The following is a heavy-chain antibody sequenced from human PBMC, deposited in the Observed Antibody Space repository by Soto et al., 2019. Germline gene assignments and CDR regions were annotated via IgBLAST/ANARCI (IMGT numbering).Heavy chain of an antibody. V-gene: IGHV3-33*01. Sequence: GGSLRLSCAASGFTFSSYGMHWVRQAPGKGLEWVAVIWYDGSNKYYADSVKGRFTISRDNSKNTLYLQMNSLRAEDTAVYYCARDRVQGYYYGSGGLRYWGQGTLVTVSS. J-gene: IGHJ4*02. CDR2: IWYDGSNK. CDR3: ARDRVQGYYYGSGGLRY. D-gene: IGHD3-10*01. CDR1: GFTFSSYG.